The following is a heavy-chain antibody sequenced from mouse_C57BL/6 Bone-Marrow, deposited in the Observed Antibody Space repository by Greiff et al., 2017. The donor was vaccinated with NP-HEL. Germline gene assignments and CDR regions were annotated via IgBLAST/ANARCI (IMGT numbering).Heavy chain of an antibody. CDR2: IYPRSGNT. J-gene: IGHJ3*01. D-gene: IGHD1-1*01. Sequence: QVQLQQSGAELARPGASVKLSCKASGYTFTSYGISWVKQRTGQGLEWIGEIYPRSGNTYYNEKFKGKATLTADKSSSTAYMELRSLTSEDSAVYYCASTGFAYWGQGTLVTVSA. CDR1: GYTFTSYG. CDR3: ASTGFAY. V-gene: IGHV1-81*01.